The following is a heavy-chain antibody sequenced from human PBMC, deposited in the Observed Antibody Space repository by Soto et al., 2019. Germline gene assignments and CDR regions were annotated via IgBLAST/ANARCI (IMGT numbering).Heavy chain of an antibody. V-gene: IGHV4-39*01. CDR2: IYYSGST. D-gene: IGHD3-10*01. Sequence: QLQLQESGPGLVKPSETLSLTCTVSGGSISSGSYYWGWIRQRPGKGLEWIGSIYYSGSTYYNPSLKSRVTISVDTSKNQFSLQLSSVTAADTAVYYCATTYYFGSGSAYWGQGTLVTVSS. J-gene: IGHJ4*02. CDR1: GGSISSGSYY. CDR3: ATTYYFGSGSAY.